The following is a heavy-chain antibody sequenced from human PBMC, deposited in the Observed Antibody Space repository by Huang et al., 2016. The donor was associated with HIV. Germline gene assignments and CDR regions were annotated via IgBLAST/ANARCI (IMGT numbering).Heavy chain of an antibody. Sequence: QVQLQQWGAGLLKPSETLSLTCAVYGGSFRGYYWRWIRQPPGKGLEWSGEINHSGSNNHNPSIKSRVTISVDTSKNQFSLKLSAVTAADTAVYYCARILMYYNSSGYGFDYWGQGTLVTVSS. D-gene: IGHD3-22*01. J-gene: IGHJ4*02. CDR1: GGSFRGYY. V-gene: IGHV4-34*01. CDR3: ARILMYYNSSGYGFDY. CDR2: INHSGSN.